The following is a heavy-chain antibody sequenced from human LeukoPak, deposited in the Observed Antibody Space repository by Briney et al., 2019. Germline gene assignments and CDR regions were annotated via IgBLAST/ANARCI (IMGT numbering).Heavy chain of an antibody. CDR1: GFTFSNAW. J-gene: IGHJ1*01. V-gene: IGHV3-15*01. Sequence: PGGSLRLSCAASGFTFSNAWMSWVRQAPGKGLEWVGRIKSKTDGGTTDYAAPVKGRFTISRDDSKNTLYLQMNSLKTEDTAVYYCTTATLKVGATGILHWGQGTLVTVSS. CDR3: TTATLKVGATGILH. CDR2: IKSKTDGGTT. D-gene: IGHD1-26*01.